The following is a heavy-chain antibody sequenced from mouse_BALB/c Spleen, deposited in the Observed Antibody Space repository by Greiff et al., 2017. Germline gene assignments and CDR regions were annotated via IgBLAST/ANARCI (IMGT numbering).Heavy chain of an antibody. CDR3: ARRGAARNFDV. CDR1: GYAFTNYL. V-gene: IGHV1-54*01. Sequence: QVQLQQSGAELVRPGTSVKVSCKASGYAFTNYLIEWVKQRPGQGLEWIGVIYPGSGGTNYNEKFKGKATLTADKSANTAYMQLSSLTSADSAVYFCARRGAARNFDVWGAGTTVTVSS. CDR2: IYPGSGGT. J-gene: IGHJ1*01.